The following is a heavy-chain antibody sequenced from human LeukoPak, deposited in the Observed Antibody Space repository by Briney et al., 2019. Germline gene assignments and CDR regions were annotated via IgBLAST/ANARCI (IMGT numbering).Heavy chain of an antibody. V-gene: IGHV3-23*01. CDR1: GFTFSSYA. J-gene: IGHJ4*02. CDR3: AKVGGPAPLYYSDY. CDR2: ISGSGGST. Sequence: GGSLRLSCAASGFTFSSYAMSWVRQAPGEGLEWVSAISGSGGSTYYAGSVKGRFTLSRDNSKNTLYLQMNSLRAEDTGVYYCAKVGGPAPLYYSDYWSQGTLVTASS. D-gene: IGHD2-2*01.